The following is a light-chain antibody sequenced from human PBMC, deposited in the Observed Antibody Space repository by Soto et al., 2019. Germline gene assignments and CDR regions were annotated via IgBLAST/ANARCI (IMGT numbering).Light chain of an antibody. Sequence: EIVLTQSPGTLSLSPGERATLSCMASQSVSSNFLAWYQQQPNQAPRLLIYGASYRATGIPDRFSGGGSGTDFTLTISRLEPEDFAVYYCQQYGSSSWTFGQGTKVDI. V-gene: IGKV3-20*01. CDR1: QSVSSNF. CDR3: QQYGSSSWT. J-gene: IGKJ1*01. CDR2: GAS.